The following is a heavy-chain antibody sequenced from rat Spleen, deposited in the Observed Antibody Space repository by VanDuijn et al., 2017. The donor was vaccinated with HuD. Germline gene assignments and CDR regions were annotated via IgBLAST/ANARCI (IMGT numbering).Heavy chain of an antibody. Sequence: EVQLVESGGGLVQPGRSLKLSCAASGFTFSNYGMAWVRQAPTKGLEWVTTISYDGSITYYRDSVKGRFTISRDYAKSTQYLQMDSLRSEDTATYYCATYNSGYGYGNYFDYWGQGVMVTVSS. D-gene: IGHD4-3*01. CDR3: ATYNSGYGYGNYFDY. V-gene: IGHV5-29*01. CDR2: ISYDGSIT. CDR1: GFTFSNYG. J-gene: IGHJ2*01.